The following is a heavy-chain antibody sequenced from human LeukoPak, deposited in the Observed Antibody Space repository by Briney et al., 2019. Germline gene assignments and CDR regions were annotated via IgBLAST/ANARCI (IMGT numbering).Heavy chain of an antibody. V-gene: IGHV1-18*01. J-gene: IGHJ5*02. CDR2: ISAYNGNT. D-gene: IGHD4-11*01. CDR3: ARVSVTENWFDP. CDR1: GYTFTSYG. Sequence: ASVKVSCKASGYTFTSYGISWVRQAPGQGLEWMGWISAYNGNTNYAQKLQGRVTMTTDTSTSTAYMELRSLRSDDTALYYCARVSVTENWFDPWGQGTLLTVSS.